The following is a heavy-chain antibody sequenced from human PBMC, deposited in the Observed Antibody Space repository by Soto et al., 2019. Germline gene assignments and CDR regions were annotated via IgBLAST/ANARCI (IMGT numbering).Heavy chain of an antibody. V-gene: IGHV1-18*01. D-gene: IGHD6-13*01. CDR2: ISAYTGNT. CDR3: ARDPSQYSSSWYWFDP. J-gene: IGHJ5*02. Sequence: QVQLVQSGAEVKKPGASVKVSCKASGYTFTSYGISWVRQAPGQGLEWMGWISAYTGNTNYAQKLQGRVTMTTDTSTSTAYMELRSLRSDDTAVYYCARDPSQYSSSWYWFDPWDQGTLVTVSS. CDR1: GYTFTSYG.